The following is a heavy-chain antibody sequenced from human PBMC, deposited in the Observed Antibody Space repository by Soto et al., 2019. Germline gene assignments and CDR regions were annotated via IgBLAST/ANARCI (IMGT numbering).Heavy chain of an antibody. J-gene: IGHJ4*02. V-gene: IGHV4-34*01. CDR3: ARGYGSGSYYIPFNY. CDR2: INHSGST. CDR1: GGSFSGYY. Sequence: SETLSLTCAVYGGSFSGYYWSWILQPPGKGLEWIGEINHSGSTNYNPSLKSRVTISVDTSKNQFSLKLSSVTAADTAVYYCARGYGSGSYYIPFNYWGQGTLVTVSS. D-gene: IGHD3-10*01.